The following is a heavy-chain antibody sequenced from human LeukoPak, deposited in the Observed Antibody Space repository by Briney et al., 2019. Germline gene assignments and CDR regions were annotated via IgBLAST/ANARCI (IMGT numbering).Heavy chain of an antibody. D-gene: IGHD3-22*01. Sequence: GGSLSLSCAASGFIIFKSWMTWVRQAPGKGLEWVAIIKQDASETYHLDSVKGRFTISRDNAKNSIYLHMTRLRVEDTAVYYCARVAGEASGYHPFDIWGQGTMVTASS. CDR3: ARVAGEASGYHPFDI. CDR1: GFIIFKSW. CDR2: IKQDASET. V-gene: IGHV3-7*01. J-gene: IGHJ3*02.